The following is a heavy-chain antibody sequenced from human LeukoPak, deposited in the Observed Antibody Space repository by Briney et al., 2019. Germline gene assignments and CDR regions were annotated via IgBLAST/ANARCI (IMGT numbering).Heavy chain of an antibody. CDR1: GYTFTGYY. Sequence: ASVKVSCKASGYTFTGYYMHWVRQAPGQGLEWMGRINPNSGGTNYAQKFQGRVTMTRDTSISTAYMELSRLRSDDTALSYSPREWDGGLHYCGQGTLVTVSS. D-gene: IGHD1-26*01. CDR2: INPNSGGT. J-gene: IGHJ4*02. CDR3: PREWDGGLHY. V-gene: IGHV1-2*06.